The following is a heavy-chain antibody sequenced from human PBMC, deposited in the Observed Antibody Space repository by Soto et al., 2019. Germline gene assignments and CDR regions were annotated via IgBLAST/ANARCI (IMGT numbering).Heavy chain of an antibody. D-gene: IGHD6-6*01. CDR3: ARVGYSAARPGHSYYFAY. CDR1: GGSSSRYY. J-gene: IGHJ4*01. CDR2: IYYSGST. Sequence: SETLSLTCTVSGGSSSRYYWRWIRQPPGKGLEWIGYIYYSGSTNYNPSLKSRVTISVDTSKNQFSLKLSALTAADTAVYYCARVGYSAARPGHSYYFAYWCHGTLLTV. V-gene: IGHV4-59*01.